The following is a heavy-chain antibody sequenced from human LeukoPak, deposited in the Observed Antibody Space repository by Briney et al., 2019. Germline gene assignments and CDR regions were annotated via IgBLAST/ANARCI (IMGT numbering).Heavy chain of an antibody. V-gene: IGHV3-23*01. D-gene: IGHD5-12*01. Sequence: GGSLRLSCTASGFIFSNSWMTWVRQAPGKGLEWVSGISGSGGSTYYADSVKGRFTISRDNSKNTLYLQMNSLRAEDTAVYYCAKETGYSGYDYGDYWGQGTLVTVSS. CDR2: ISGSGGST. CDR3: AKETGYSGYDYGDY. CDR1: GFIFSNSW. J-gene: IGHJ4*02.